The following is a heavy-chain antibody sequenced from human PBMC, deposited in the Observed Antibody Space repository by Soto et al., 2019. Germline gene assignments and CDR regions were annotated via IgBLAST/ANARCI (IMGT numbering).Heavy chain of an antibody. CDR1: GFTFSSYG. V-gene: IGHV3-30*18. CDR3: AKDYGDYN. CDR2: ISYDGSNK. Sequence: QVQLVESGGGVVQPGRSLRLSCAASGFTFSSYGMHWVRQAPGKGLEWVAVISYDGSNKYYADSVKGRFTISRDNSKNTLYLQMNSLRAEDTAVYYCAKDYGDYNWGQGTLVTVSS. J-gene: IGHJ4*02. D-gene: IGHD4-17*01.